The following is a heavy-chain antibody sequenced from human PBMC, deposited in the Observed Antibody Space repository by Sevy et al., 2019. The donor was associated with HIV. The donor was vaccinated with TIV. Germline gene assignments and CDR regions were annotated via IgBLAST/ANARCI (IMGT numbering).Heavy chain of an antibody. J-gene: IGHJ4*02. Sequence: GGSLRLSCVVSGFTFDIYAMSWVRQTPGKGLEWVSGISGSGTITFYADSVKDRFTVSRDNSKKTVYLQLNSLRADDTATYYCAKDRVGVWELFYFDFWGQGALVTVSS. CDR3: AKDRVGVWELFYFDF. CDR2: ISGSGTIT. V-gene: IGHV3-23*01. CDR1: GFTFDIYA. D-gene: IGHD1-26*01.